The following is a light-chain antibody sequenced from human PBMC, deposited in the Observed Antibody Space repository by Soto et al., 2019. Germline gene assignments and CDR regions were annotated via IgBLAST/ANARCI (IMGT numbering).Light chain of an antibody. J-gene: IGKJ4*01. CDR2: DAS. Sequence: DIQMTQSPSSLSASVGDRVTVTCRASQDIGNYLCWYQQKLGKAPKLLIYDASYLEAGVPSRFSGSGSGTDFTFTISSQQPEDFATYYCQQHDSLPLTFSGGTKVEIK. CDR3: QQHDSLPLT. V-gene: IGKV1-33*01. CDR1: QDIGNY.